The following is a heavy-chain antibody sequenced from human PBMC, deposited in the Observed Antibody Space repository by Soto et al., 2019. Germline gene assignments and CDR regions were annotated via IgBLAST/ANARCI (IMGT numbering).Heavy chain of an antibody. D-gene: IGHD6-13*01. J-gene: IGHJ6*02. Sequence: GGSLRLSCAASGFTFSSYAMHWVRQAPGKGLEWVAVISYDGSNKYYADSVKGRFTISRDNSKNTLYLQMNSLRAEDTAVYYCARGPDSSSWYGAIGYYGMDVWGQGTTVTVSS. CDR1: GFTFSSYA. V-gene: IGHV3-30-3*01. CDR3: ARGPDSSSWYGAIGYYGMDV. CDR2: ISYDGSNK.